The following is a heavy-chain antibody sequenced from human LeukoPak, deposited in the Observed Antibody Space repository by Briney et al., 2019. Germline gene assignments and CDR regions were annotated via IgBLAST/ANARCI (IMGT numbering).Heavy chain of an antibody. CDR2: INSDESIT. Sequence: GGSLRLSCAASGFTFSSSWMYWVRQAPGKGLVWVSRINSDESITTYADSVKGRFTISRDNAKNTLYLQMNSLRAEDTAVYYCARDSPGYLAYDSWGQGTLVTVSS. D-gene: IGHD1-1*01. V-gene: IGHV3-74*01. CDR1: GFTFSSSW. J-gene: IGHJ4*02. CDR3: ARDSPGYLAYDS.